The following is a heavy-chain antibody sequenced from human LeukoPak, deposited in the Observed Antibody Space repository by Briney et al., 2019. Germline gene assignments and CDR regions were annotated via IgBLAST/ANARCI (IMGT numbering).Heavy chain of an antibody. Sequence: ASVKVSCKASGYTFTSYGISWVRQAPGQGLEWMGWISAYNSNTNYAQKLQGRVTMTTDTSTSTAYMELRSLRSDDTAVYYCARGWNILTGPDAFDIWGQGTMVTVSS. V-gene: IGHV1-18*04. CDR2: ISAYNSNT. CDR3: ARGWNILTGPDAFDI. CDR1: GYTFTSYG. J-gene: IGHJ3*02. D-gene: IGHD3-9*01.